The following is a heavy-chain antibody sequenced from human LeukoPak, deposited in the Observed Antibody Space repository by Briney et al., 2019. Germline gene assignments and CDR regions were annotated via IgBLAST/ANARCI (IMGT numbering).Heavy chain of an antibody. D-gene: IGHD6-19*01. CDR1: GYTLTELS. V-gene: IGHV1-24*01. Sequence: GASVKVSCTVSGYTLTELSMHWVRQAPGKGLEWMGGFDPEDGETIYAQKFQGRVTMTEDTSTDTAYMELSSLRSEDTAVYYCATMAGLYMGGGYWGQGTLVTVSS. J-gene: IGHJ4*02. CDR3: ATMAGLYMGGGY. CDR2: FDPEDGET.